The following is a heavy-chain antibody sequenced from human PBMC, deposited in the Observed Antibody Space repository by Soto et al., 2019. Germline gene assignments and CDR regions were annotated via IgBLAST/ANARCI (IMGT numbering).Heavy chain of an antibody. CDR3: ARGSYYYDSSGYYSGYYGMDV. V-gene: IGHV3-64*02. Sequence: PGGSLRLSCAASGFTFSSYAMHSVRQAPGKGLEYVSAISSNGGSTYYADSVKGRFTISRDNSKNTLYLQMGSLRAEGMAVYYCARGSYYYDSSGYYSGYYGMDVWGQGTTVTVSS. J-gene: IGHJ6*02. D-gene: IGHD3-22*01. CDR2: ISSNGGST. CDR1: GFTFSSYA.